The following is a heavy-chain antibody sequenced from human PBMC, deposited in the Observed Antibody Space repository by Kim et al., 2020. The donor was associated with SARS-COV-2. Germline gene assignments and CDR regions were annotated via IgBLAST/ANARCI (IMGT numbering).Heavy chain of an antibody. J-gene: IGHJ2*01. V-gene: IGHV3-74*01. D-gene: IGHD2-15*01. CDR3: VRDRGIVDHHWYFES. Sequence: GGSLRLSCAASGFTFTTYGMHWVRQAPGKGLLWLSLVKDAGTSTSYAKSVQGRFTTSRDNSQNTLYLQMNSLRAEDTAVYYCVRDRGIVDHHWYFESWGRGTLVTVSS. CDR1: GFTFTTYG. CDR2: VKDAGTST.